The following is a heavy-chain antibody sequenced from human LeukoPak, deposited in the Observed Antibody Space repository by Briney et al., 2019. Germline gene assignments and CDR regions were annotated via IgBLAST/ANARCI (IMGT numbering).Heavy chain of an antibody. CDR1: GGSVSSGSYY. D-gene: IGHD3-10*01. CDR3: ARDRGGDYSDY. V-gene: IGHV4-61*01. CDR2: IYYSGST. J-gene: IGHJ4*02. Sequence: PSETLSLTCTVSGGSVSSGSYYWSWIRQPPGKGLEWIGYIYYSGSTNYNPSLKSRVTISVDTSKNQFSLKLSSVTAADTAVYYCARDRGGDYSDYWGQGTLVTVSS.